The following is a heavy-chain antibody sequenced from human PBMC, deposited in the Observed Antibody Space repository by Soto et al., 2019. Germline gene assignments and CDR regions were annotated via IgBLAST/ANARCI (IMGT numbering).Heavy chain of an antibody. Sequence: GASVKVSCKASGYTFTSYDINWVRQATGQGLEWMGWMNPNSGNTGYAQKFQGRVTMTRNTSISTAYMELSSLRSEDTAVYYCARASRYCSSTSCPEYWFDPWGQGTLVTVSS. CDR1: GYTFTSYD. V-gene: IGHV1-8*01. CDR3: ARASRYCSSTSCPEYWFDP. D-gene: IGHD2-2*01. CDR2: MNPNSGNT. J-gene: IGHJ5*02.